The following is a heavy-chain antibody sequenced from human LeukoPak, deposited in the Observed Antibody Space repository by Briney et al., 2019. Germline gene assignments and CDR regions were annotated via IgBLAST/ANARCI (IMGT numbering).Heavy chain of an antibody. Sequence: GGSLRLSCAASGFTFSNYWMSWVRQAPGKGLEWVSAISGSGGSTYYADSVKGRFTISRDNSKNTLYLQMNSLRAEDTAVYYCAKDLSVATYYFDYWGQGTLVTVSS. CDR1: GFTFSNYW. CDR2: ISGSGGST. J-gene: IGHJ4*02. V-gene: IGHV3-23*01. CDR3: AKDLSVATYYFDY. D-gene: IGHD5-12*01.